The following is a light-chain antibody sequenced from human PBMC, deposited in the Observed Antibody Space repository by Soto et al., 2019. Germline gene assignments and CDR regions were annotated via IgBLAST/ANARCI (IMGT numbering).Light chain of an antibody. Sequence: QSALTQPASVSGSPGQSITISCTGTSSDIGHYDYVSWYQQHPGKAPKLMIYHVTYRPSGVSNRYSGSKSGNSASLTISGLQADYEAAYYCCSLTHSHNYVFGSGTQLTVL. V-gene: IGLV2-14*03. CDR1: SSDIGHYDY. CDR2: HVT. CDR3: CSLTHSHNYV. J-gene: IGLJ1*01.